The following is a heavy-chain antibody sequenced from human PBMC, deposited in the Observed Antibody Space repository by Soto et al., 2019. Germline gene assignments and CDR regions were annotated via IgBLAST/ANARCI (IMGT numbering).Heavy chain of an antibody. CDR3: ARSPLLYDYYYYGMDV. D-gene: IGHD2-8*01. V-gene: IGHV3-21*01. J-gene: IGHJ6*02. CDR2: ISSSSSYI. CDR1: GFTFSSYS. Sequence: PGGSLRLSCAASGFTFSSYSMNWVRQAPGKGLEWVPSISSSSSYIYYADSVKGRFTISRDNAKNSLYLQMNSLRAEDTAVYYCARSPLLYDYYYYGMDVWGQGTTVTVSS.